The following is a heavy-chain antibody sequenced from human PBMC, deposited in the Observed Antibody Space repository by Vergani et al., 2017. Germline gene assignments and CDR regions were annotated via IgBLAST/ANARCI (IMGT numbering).Heavy chain of an antibody. CDR1: GGSISSSSYY. Sequence: QLQLQESGPGLVKPSETLSLTCTVSGGSISSSSYYWGWIRQPPGKGLEWIGSIYYSGSTYYHPSLKSRGTISVDTSKSQFSLKLSAVTAADTAVYYCARQGAYYDSSEGGYWGQGTLVTVSS. CDR3: ARQGAYYDSSEGGY. CDR2: IYYSGST. J-gene: IGHJ4*02. V-gene: IGHV4-39*07. D-gene: IGHD3-22*01.